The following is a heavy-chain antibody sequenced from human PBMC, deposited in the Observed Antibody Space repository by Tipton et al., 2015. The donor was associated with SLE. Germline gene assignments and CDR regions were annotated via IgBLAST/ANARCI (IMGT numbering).Heavy chain of an antibody. CDR1: GFSFSTYA. CDR3: AKDYGSSGWYYFDY. Sequence: SLRLSCAASGFSFSTYAMSWVRQAPGKGLEWVSVIYSAGDTYYADSVKGRFTISRDNAENTLYLQMNSLRAEDTAVYYCAKDYGSSGWYYFDYWGQGTLVTVSS. J-gene: IGHJ4*02. D-gene: IGHD6-19*01. V-gene: IGHV3-23*01. CDR2: IYSAGDT.